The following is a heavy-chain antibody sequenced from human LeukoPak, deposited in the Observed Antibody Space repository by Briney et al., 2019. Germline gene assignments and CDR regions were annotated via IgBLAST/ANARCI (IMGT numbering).Heavy chain of an antibody. CDR2: ISYDDTDK. J-gene: IGHJ4*02. Sequence: GGSLRLSCAASGFTFSSYGMHWVRQAPGKGLEWLAVISYDDTDKYIADSVKGRFTISRDNAKNTLYLQMNSLRAEDTAVYYCARDLGSDWDYWGQGTLVTVSS. D-gene: IGHD1-26*01. CDR3: ARDLGSDWDY. CDR1: GFTFSSYG. V-gene: IGHV3-30*03.